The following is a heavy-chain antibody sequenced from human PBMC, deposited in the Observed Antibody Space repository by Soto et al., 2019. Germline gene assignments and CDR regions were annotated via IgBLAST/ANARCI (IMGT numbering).Heavy chain of an antibody. CDR1: GGSFSGYY. D-gene: IGHD2-8*01. CDR3: ARGAIVLMVYASPSEYFQH. J-gene: IGHJ1*01. Sequence: KTSETLSLTCAVYGGSFSGYYWSWIRQPPGKGLEWIGEINHSGSTNYNPSLKSRVTISVDTSKNQFSLKLSSVTAADTAVYYCARGAIVLMVYASPSEYFQHWGQGTLVTVSS. CDR2: INHSGST. V-gene: IGHV4-34*01.